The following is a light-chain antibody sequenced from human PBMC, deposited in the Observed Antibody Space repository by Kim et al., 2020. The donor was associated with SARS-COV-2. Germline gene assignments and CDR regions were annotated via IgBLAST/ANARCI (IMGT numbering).Light chain of an antibody. J-gene: IGKJ1*01. CDR1: QSISSW. CDR3: QQYHSHRT. V-gene: IGKV1-5*03. Sequence: DIQMTQSPSTLSASVGDRVTITCRASQSISSWLAWYQQKPGNAPKLLISKASTLESGVPSRFSGSGSGTEFTLTISSLQPDDFATYYCQQYHSHRTFGQGTKVDIK. CDR2: KAS.